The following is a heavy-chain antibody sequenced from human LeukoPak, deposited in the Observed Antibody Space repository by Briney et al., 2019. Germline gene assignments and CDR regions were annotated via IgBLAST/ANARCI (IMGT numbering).Heavy chain of an antibody. CDR3: ARGPNDSSGYYYVS. J-gene: IGHJ4*02. CDR2: ISSSSSYI. V-gene: IGHV3-21*01. CDR1: GFTFSSYA. Sequence: GGSLRLSCAASGFTFSSYAMNWVRQAPGKGLEWVSSISSSSSYIYYADSVKGRFTISRDNAKNSLYLQMNSLRAEDTAVYYCARGPNDSSGYYYVSWGQGTLVTVSS. D-gene: IGHD3-22*01.